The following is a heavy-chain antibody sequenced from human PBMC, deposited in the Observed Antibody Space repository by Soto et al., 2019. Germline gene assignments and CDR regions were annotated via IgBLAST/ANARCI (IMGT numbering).Heavy chain of an antibody. CDR1: GGSISSGGYY. D-gene: IGHD5-18*01. CDR3: ARDRGYSYGCFDY. V-gene: IGHV4-31*03. Sequence: SETLSLTCTVSGGSISSGGYYWSWIRQHPGKGLEWIGYIYYSGSTYYNPSLKSRVTISVDTSKNQFSLKLSSVTAAGTAVYYCARDRGYSYGCFDYWGQGTLVTVSS. CDR2: IYYSGST. J-gene: IGHJ4*02.